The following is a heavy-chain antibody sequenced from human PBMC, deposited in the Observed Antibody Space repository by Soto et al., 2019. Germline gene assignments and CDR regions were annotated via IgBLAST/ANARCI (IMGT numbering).Heavy chain of an antibody. J-gene: IGHJ6*03. V-gene: IGHV4-59*08. CDR3: ARQAQLGFGETYYYSYYMDV. CDR2: IYYSGST. CDR1: GGSISSYY. Sequence: PSETLSLTCTVSGGSISSYYWSWIRQPPGKGLEWIGYIYYSGSTNYNPSLKSRVTISVDTSKNQFSLKLSSVTAADTAVYYCARQAQLGFGETYYYSYYMDVWGKGTRLTVS. D-gene: IGHD3-10*01.